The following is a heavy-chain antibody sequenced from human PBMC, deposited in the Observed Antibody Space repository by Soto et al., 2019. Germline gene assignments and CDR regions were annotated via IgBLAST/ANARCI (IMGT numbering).Heavy chain of an antibody. D-gene: IGHD1-26*01. V-gene: IGHV1-69-2*01. J-gene: IGHJ3*02. CDR3: ATGARGVGAPGAFDI. CDR2: VDPEDGET. Sequence: EVQLVPSGAEVKKPGATVKISCTVSGYTFTAYYMHWVHQAPGKGLEWMGLVDPEDGETIYAEKSQGRVNITADTSTDTAYMELSSLRSEDTAVYYCATGARGVGAPGAFDIWGQGTMVTVSS. CDR1: GYTFTAYY.